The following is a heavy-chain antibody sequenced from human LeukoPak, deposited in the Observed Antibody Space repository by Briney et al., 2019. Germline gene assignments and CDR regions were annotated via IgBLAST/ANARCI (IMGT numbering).Heavy chain of an antibody. J-gene: IGHJ6*03. Sequence: SETPSLTCTVSGGSISSYYWSWIRQPPGKGLEWIGYIYYSGSTNYNPSLKSRVTISVDTSKNQFSLKLSSVTAADTAVYYCAKVVIAAAGTNYYYYMDVWGKGTTVTVSS. V-gene: IGHV4-59*01. CDR1: GGSISSYY. CDR2: IYYSGST. D-gene: IGHD6-13*01. CDR3: AKVVIAAAGTNYYYYMDV.